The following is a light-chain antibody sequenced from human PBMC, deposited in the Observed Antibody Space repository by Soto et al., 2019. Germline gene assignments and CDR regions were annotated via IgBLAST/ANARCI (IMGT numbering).Light chain of an antibody. J-gene: IGKJ2*01. Sequence: EIVLTQSPGTLSLSPGERATLSCRASQSVSSSYLAWYQQKPGQAPRLLIYGASSRATGIPDRFSGSGSATDFTPSIRSLEPVDLGVYYRQQYGSSTMNTFGQGTELDIK. CDR3: QQYGSSTMNT. V-gene: IGKV3-20*01. CDR1: QSVSSSY. CDR2: GAS.